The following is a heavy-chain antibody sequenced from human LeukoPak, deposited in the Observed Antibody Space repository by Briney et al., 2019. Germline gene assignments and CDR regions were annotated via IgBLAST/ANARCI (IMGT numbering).Heavy chain of an antibody. J-gene: IGHJ6*03. Sequence: ASVKVSCKASGGTFNSNAVTWVRQAPGQGLEWMGGIIPIFPPPNYAQKFQGRFTITTDESATTVYMELSSLRSEDTAVYYCVTENILYYYMDVWGKGTTVTVSS. D-gene: IGHD3-9*01. V-gene: IGHV1-69*05. CDR1: GGTFNSNA. CDR2: IIPIFPPP. CDR3: VTENILYYYMDV.